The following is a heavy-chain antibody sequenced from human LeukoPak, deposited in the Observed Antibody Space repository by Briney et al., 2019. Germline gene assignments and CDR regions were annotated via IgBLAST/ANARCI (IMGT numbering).Heavy chain of an antibody. D-gene: IGHD3-3*01. CDR3: AKGVEFDY. CDR2: ISYDGSNK. Sequence: GGSLRPSCAASGFTFSSYGMHWVRQAPGKGLEWVAVISYDGSNKYYADSVKGRFTISRDNSKNTLYLQMNSLRAEDTAVYYCAKGVEFDYWGQGTLVTVSS. V-gene: IGHV3-30*18. CDR1: GFTFSSYG. J-gene: IGHJ4*02.